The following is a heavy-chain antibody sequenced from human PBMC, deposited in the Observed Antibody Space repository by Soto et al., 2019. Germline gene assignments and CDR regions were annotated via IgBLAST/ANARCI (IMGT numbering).Heavy chain of an antibody. J-gene: IGHJ6*03. Sequence: QVQLVQSGAEVKKPGASVKVSCKASGYTFSSFDINWVRQATGQGLEWMGWMNPNSGATGYAQKFQGRVTMTRDTSISTAYMELSSLRSEDTAVYYCARENVDYDFSGGLTVYYYMDVWGKGTTVTVSS. D-gene: IGHD3-3*01. V-gene: IGHV1-8*01. CDR2: MNPNSGAT. CDR3: ARENVDYDFSGGLTVYYYMDV. CDR1: GYTFSSFD.